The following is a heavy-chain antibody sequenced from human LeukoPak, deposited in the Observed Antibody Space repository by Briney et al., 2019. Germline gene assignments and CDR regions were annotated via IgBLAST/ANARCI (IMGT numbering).Heavy chain of an antibody. CDR2: ISYDGSNK. CDR3: AKQKEGCSSTSCYFGSRFDY. CDR1: GFTFSSYA. J-gene: IGHJ4*02. Sequence: PGRSLRLSCAASGFTFSSYAMHWVRQAPGKGLEWVAVISYDGSNKYYADSVKGRFTISRDNSKNTLYLQMNSLRAEDTAVYYCAKQKEGCSSTSCYFGSRFDYWGQGTLVTVSS. V-gene: IGHV3-30*01. D-gene: IGHD2-2*01.